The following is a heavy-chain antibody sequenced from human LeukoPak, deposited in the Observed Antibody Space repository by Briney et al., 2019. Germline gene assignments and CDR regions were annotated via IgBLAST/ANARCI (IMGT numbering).Heavy chain of an antibody. Sequence: GGSLRLSCAASGFTFSSYGMSWVRQAPGKGLEWVSAISGSGGSTYYADSVKGRFTISRDNSKNTLYLQMNSLRAEDTAVYYCAIHPKRGYDYGDYYWGQGTLVTVSS. D-gene: IGHD4-17*01. V-gene: IGHV3-23*01. CDR2: ISGSGGST. CDR1: GFTFSSYG. CDR3: AIHPKRGYDYGDYY. J-gene: IGHJ4*02.